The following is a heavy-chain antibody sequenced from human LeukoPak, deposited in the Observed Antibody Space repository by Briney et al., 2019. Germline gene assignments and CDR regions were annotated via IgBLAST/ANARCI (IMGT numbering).Heavy chain of an antibody. CDR3: AREFYYDSSGYYGNWFDP. D-gene: IGHD3-22*01. J-gene: IGHJ5*02. CDR2: ISAYNGNT. V-gene: IGHV1-18*01. Sequence: ASVKVSCKASGYTFTSYGISWVRQAPGQGLEWMGWISAYNGNTNYAQKLQGRVTMTTDTSTSTAYMELRSLRSDDTAVYYCAREFYYDSSGYYGNWFDPWGQGTLVTVSS. CDR1: GYTFTSYG.